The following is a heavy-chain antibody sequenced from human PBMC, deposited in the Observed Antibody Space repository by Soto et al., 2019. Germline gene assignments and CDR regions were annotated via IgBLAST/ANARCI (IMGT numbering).Heavy chain of an antibody. CDR1: WGSVSSNTAT. CDR2: TYYRSNWDF. Sequence: PSQTLSLTCAISWGSVSSNTATWNWVRQSPSRGLEWLGRTYYRSNWDFDYALSVKSRITINPDTSKNQFSLQLNSLTPEDTAVYYCAGELDIHHGLGYWGPGTSVTVPS. V-gene: IGHV6-1*01. CDR3: AGELDIHHGLGY. D-gene: IGHD6-19*01. J-gene: IGHJ4*02.